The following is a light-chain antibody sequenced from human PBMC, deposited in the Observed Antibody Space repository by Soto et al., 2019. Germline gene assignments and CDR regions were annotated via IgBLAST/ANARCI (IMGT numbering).Light chain of an antibody. CDR2: DVS. V-gene: IGLV2-14*01. J-gene: IGLJ1*01. CDR3: SSYTTSNTRQIV. Sequence: QCDLTHPASGSGSARESRSIFCTGTSSDVGGYNYVSWYQQHPGKAPKFMIYDVSNRPSGVSNRFSGSKSGDTASLTISGLQAEDEADYYCSSYTTSNTRQIVFGXGTKVTVL. CDR1: SSDVGGYNY.